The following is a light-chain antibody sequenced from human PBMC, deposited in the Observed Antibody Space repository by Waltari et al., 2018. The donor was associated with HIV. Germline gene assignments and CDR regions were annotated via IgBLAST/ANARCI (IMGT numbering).Light chain of an antibody. J-gene: IGLJ2*01. CDR3: QSADRSGSHVV. CDR1: ALPNRN. V-gene: IGLV3-25*03. CDR2: KDR. Sequence: SYELTQPPSLSVSPGQTARITCFGDALPNRNAYWYQQRPGQAPVLVIYKDRERPSGIPERFSGSNSGTTVTLIISGVQPEDEADYYCQSADRSGSHVVFGGGTKVTV.